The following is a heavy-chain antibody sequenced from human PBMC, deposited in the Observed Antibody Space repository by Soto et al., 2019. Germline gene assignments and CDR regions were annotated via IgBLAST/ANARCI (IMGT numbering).Heavy chain of an antibody. J-gene: IGHJ6*03. CDR1: GYTFISYD. V-gene: IGHV1-8*01. D-gene: IGHD3-3*01. Sequence: ASVKVSCKASGYTFISYDINWVRQATGQGLEWMGWMNPNSGNTGYAQKFQGRVTMTRNTSISTAYMELSSLRSEDTAVYYCARGPNFWSSTQYYNYYYMDVWGKGTTVTVSS. CDR3: ARGPNFWSSTQYYNYYYMDV. CDR2: MNPNSGNT.